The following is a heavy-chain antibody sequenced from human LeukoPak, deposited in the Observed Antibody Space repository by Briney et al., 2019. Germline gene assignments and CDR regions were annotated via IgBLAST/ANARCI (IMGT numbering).Heavy chain of an antibody. CDR1: GFTVSSNY. CDR3: ARGGVQQWPVSGDAFDI. Sequence: GGSLRLSCAASGFTVSSNYMSWVRQAPGKGLEWVSVIYSGGSTYYADSVKGRFTISRDNSKNTLYLQMNSLRAEDTAVYYCARGGVQQWPVSGDAFDIWGQGTMVTVSS. CDR2: IYSGGST. V-gene: IGHV3-53*01. J-gene: IGHJ3*02. D-gene: IGHD6-19*01.